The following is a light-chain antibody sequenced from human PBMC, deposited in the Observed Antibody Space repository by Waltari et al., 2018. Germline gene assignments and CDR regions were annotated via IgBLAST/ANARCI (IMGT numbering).Light chain of an antibody. J-gene: IGLJ3*02. CDR1: SGYSSNV. Sequence: LVLTQSPSASASLGASVKPTCTLSSGYSSNVIAWLQQQPGNGPRYLMKVNSDGSHRKGDDIPDRFSASNSGTECYLTISSLQSEDEADYYCQTGGHGTWVFGGGTKLTVL. CDR2: VNSDGSH. CDR3: QTGGHGTWV. V-gene: IGLV4-69*01.